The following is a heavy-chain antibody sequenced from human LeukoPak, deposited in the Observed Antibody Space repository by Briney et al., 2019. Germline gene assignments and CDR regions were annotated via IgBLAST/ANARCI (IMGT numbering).Heavy chain of an antibody. CDR3: ARGRLVGAGPRNYYYYMDV. V-gene: IGHV4-34*01. CDR2: INHSGST. D-gene: IGHD2-15*01. J-gene: IGHJ6*03. CDR1: GGSFSGYY. Sequence: PSETLSLTCAVYGGSFSGYYWSWIRQPPGKGLEWIGEINHSGSTNYNPSLKSRVTISVDTSKNQFSLKLSSVTAADTAVYYCARGRLVGAGPRNYYYYMDVWGKGTTVTVSS.